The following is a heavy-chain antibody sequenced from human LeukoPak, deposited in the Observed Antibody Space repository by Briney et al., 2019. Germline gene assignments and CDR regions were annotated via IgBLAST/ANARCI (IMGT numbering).Heavy chain of an antibody. CDR3: ATPEESSTSPFDL. CDR2: IYPGDSDT. CDR1: GSRFTSYW. Sequence: GESLKISCKGSGSRFTSYWIGWVRPMPGKGLEWMGIIYPGDSDTRYSPSFQGQVTISADKSISTAYLQWSSLKASDTAMYYCATPEESSTSPFDLWGRGTLVTVSS. V-gene: IGHV5-51*01. J-gene: IGHJ2*01. D-gene: IGHD2-2*01.